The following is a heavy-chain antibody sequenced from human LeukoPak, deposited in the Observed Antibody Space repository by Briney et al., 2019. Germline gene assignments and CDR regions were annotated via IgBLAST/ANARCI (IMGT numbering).Heavy chain of an antibody. J-gene: IGHJ4*02. CDR1: GFTLSSYG. D-gene: IGHD6-19*01. CDR2: IRYDGSYQ. V-gene: IGHV3-30*02. Sequence: GGSLRLSSVASGFTLSSYGMHWVRQAPGKGLQWVAFIRYDGSYQYYADSVKGRFTISRDNSKNTLYLQMNSLRAEDTAVYYCAKAGWTYYFDYWGQGTLVTVSS. CDR3: AKAGWTYYFDY.